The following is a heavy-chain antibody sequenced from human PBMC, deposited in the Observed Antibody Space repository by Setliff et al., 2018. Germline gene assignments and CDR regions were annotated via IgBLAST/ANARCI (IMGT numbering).Heavy chain of an antibody. Sequence: GSLRLSCAASGFTFSSYLMSWVRQAPGKGLERMDNINEDVSHKWYVDSVKGRFTISRDNAKNSLYLQMNGLRAEDMAVYYGAKGNLGYCSGGICYPFDYWGQGSLVTVSS. J-gene: IGHJ4*02. CDR3: AKGNLGYCSGGICYPFDY. D-gene: IGHD2-15*01. CDR1: GFTFSSYL. CDR2: INEDVSHK. V-gene: IGHV3-7*01.